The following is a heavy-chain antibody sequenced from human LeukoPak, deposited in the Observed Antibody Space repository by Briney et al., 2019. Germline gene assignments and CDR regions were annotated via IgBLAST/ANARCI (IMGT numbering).Heavy chain of an antibody. J-gene: IGHJ4*02. V-gene: IGHV5-10-1*01. CDR3: ARRPRYSGYTFDY. D-gene: IGHD5-12*01. CDR2: IDPSDSYT. Sequence: GESLKISCKGSGYSFTSYWISWVRQMPGKGLEWMGRIDPSDSYTNYSPSFQGHVTISADKSISTAYLQWSSLKASHTAMYYCARRPRYSGYTFDYWGQGTLVTVSS. CDR1: GYSFTSYW.